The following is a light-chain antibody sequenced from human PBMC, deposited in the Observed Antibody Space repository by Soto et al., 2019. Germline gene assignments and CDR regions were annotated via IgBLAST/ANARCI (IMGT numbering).Light chain of an antibody. Sequence: QSALTQPASVSGSPGQSIHISCTGTSSDDGGYNYVSWYQQHPGKGPKLMIYDVSNRPSGVSNRFSGSKSGNTASLTISGLQAEDEADYYCSSYTSSSTLVVFGGGTKLTVL. CDR1: SSDDGGYNY. V-gene: IGLV2-14*01. CDR2: DVS. CDR3: SSYTSSSTLVV. J-gene: IGLJ2*01.